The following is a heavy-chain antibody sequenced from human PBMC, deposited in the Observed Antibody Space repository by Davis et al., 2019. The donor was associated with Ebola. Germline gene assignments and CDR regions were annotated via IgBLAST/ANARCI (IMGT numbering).Heavy chain of an antibody. J-gene: IGHJ5*02. D-gene: IGHD6-19*01. CDR2: ISAYNGNT. Sequence: AASVKVSCKASGYTFTSYGISWVRQAPGQGLEWMGWISAYNGNTNYAQKFQGRVTITADESTSTAYMELSSLRSEDTAVFYCARGKTVAGTRGLSWFDPWGPGTLVTVSS. CDR1: GYTFTSYG. CDR3: ARGKTVAGTRGLSWFDP. V-gene: IGHV1-18*01.